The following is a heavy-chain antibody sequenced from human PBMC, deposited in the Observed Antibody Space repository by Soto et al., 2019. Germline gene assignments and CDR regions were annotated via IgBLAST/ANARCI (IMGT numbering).Heavy chain of an antibody. CDR3: AKDADGGGYYYNY. CDR2: IYNSGAT. V-gene: IGHV4-31*03. J-gene: IGHJ4*02. CDR1: GDSMSSGSYY. D-gene: IGHD3-22*01. Sequence: SETLSLTCSVSGDSMSSGSYYWTWIRQHPGQGLEWIGYIYNSGATYYNPSLKSRVTISIDTSKNQFSLKLSSVTAADTAIYYCAKDADGGGYYYNYWGQGTMVTVSS.